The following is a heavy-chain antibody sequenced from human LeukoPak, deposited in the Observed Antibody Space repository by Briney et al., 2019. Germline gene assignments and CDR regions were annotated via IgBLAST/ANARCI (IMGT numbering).Heavy chain of an antibody. Sequence: PGGSLRLSCAASGFTFSSYAMTWVRQAPGKGLEWVSGISGSGGNTYYTDSVRGRLSISRDNSKNTLYLQVNSLRAEDTAVYYCAKVRMITMIAYDAFDIWGQGTMVTVSS. D-gene: IGHD3-22*01. V-gene: IGHV3-23*01. CDR3: AKVRMITMIAYDAFDI. CDR1: GFTFSSYA. J-gene: IGHJ3*02. CDR2: ISGSGGNT.